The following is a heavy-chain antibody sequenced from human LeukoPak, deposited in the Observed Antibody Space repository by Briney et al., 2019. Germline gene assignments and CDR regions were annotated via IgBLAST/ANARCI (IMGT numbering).Heavy chain of an antibody. CDR1: GVSLSTYY. CDR2: IHQSGST. Sequence: SETLSLTCSVSGVSLSTYYWPWTRQPPGKGLEWIGFIHQSGSTEYNPSLKSRVTMSLGTSRNQFSLKMSTVTAADTAVYYCSREQYTSGGSGWFGMDVWGQGTTVTVSS. CDR3: SREQYTSGGSGWFGMDV. J-gene: IGHJ6*02. D-gene: IGHD6-19*01. V-gene: IGHV4-59*12.